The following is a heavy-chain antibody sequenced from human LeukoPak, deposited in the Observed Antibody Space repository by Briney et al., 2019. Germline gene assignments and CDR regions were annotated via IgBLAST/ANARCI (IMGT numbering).Heavy chain of an antibody. J-gene: IGHJ4*02. V-gene: IGHV3-53*01. CDR3: ARRIPFDY. CDR2: IYSGGST. Sequence: GGSLRLSCAASGFTFSSYSMNWVRQAPGKGLEWVSVIYSGGSTYYADSVKGRFTISRDNSKNTLYLQMNSLRAEDTAVYYCARRIPFDYWGQGTLVTVSS. CDR1: GFTFSSYS. D-gene: IGHD2-15*01.